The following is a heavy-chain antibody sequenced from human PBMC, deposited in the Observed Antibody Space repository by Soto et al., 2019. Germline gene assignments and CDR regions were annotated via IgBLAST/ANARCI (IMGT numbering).Heavy chain of an antibody. CDR2: ISAYNGNT. CDR1: GYTFTSYG. CDR3: ARDESGSYYNVGWFDP. J-gene: IGHJ5*02. V-gene: IGHV1-18*01. D-gene: IGHD3-10*01. Sequence: ASVKVSCKASGYTFTSYGISWVRQAPGQGLEWMGWISAYNGNTNYAQKLQGRVTMTTDTSTSTAYMELRSLRSDDTAVYYCARDESGSYYNVGWFDPWGQGTLVXVSS.